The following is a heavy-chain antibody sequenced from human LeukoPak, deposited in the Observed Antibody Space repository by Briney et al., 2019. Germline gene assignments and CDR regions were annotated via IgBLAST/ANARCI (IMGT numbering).Heavy chain of an antibody. Sequence: SQTLSLTCTVSGGSINSGSYYWSWIRQPAGKGLEWIGRIYTSGSTNYNPSLKSRVTISVDTSKNQFSLKLSSVTAADTAVYYCARTGGWLAVVDAFDIWGQGTMVTVSS. D-gene: IGHD6-19*01. V-gene: IGHV4-61*02. CDR1: GGSINSGSYY. J-gene: IGHJ3*02. CDR3: ARTGGWLAVVDAFDI. CDR2: IYTSGST.